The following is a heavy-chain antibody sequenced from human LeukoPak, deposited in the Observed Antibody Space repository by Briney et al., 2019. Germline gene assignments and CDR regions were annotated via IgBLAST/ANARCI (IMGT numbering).Heavy chain of an antibody. J-gene: IGHJ5*02. CDR1: GGSISSYY. CDR3: ARQDGDSSGYYYH. D-gene: IGHD3-22*01. V-gene: IGHV4-59*08. CDR2: IYYSGST. Sequence: PSETLSLTCTVSGGSISSYYWSWIRQPPGKGLEWIGYIYYSGSTNYNPSLKSRVTISVDTSKNQFSLKLSSVTAADTAVYYCARQDGDSSGYYYHWGQGTLVTVSS.